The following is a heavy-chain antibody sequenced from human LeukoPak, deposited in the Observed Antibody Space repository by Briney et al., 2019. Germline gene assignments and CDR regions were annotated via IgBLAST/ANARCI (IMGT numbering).Heavy chain of an antibody. J-gene: IGHJ4*02. D-gene: IGHD3-16*01. CDR1: GFTFSDYD. CDR2: ISYLSSHV. Sequence: GGSLRLSCSASGFTFSDYDMNWVRQARGKGREWVSHISYLSSHVYYGDSVKGRFSISRDNAKNSLYLQMNSLGAEDTAIYYCGRAFPPLRTSSAGDLWGQGILVTVSS. CDR3: GRAFPPLRTSSAGDL. V-gene: IGHV3-21*01.